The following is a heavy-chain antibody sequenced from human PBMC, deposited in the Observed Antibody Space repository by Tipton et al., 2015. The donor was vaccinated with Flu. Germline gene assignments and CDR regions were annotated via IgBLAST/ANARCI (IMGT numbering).Heavy chain of an antibody. V-gene: IGHV4-59*11. Sequence: GLVKPSETLSLSCIVSGDSNSRHYWSWFRQPPGKGLQWLGYISYSGRPTYSPSLLSRVTVSLDTSQNHFSLSLTSVTATDTAVYYCARVAYSSGWYDWYFDLWGHGTLVAVSS. D-gene: IGHD6-19*01. CDR1: GDSNSRHY. J-gene: IGHJ2*01. CDR2: ISYSGRP. CDR3: ARVAYSSGWYDWYFDL.